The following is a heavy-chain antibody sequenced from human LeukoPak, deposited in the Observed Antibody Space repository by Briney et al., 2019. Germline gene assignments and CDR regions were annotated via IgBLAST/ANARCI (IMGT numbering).Heavy chain of an antibody. V-gene: IGHV3-48*02. CDR3: ARGLAYCGGDCYQTPPD. D-gene: IGHD2-21*02. J-gene: IGHJ4*02. Sequence: PGGSLRLSCAASGFTFSSYSMNWVRQAPGKGLEWVSYISSSSSSIYYADSVKGRFTISRDNAKNSLYLQMNSLRDEDTAVYYCARGLAYCGGDCYQTPPDWGQGTLVTVSS. CDR2: ISSSSSSI. CDR1: GFTFSSYS.